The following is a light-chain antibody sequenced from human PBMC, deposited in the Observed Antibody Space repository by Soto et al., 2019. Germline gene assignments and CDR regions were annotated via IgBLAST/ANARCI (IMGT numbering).Light chain of an antibody. V-gene: IGLV2-11*01. Sequence: QSALTQPRSVSGSPGQLVTISCAGTNSDVGAYNYVSWYQHHPGKAPKLIIYDVTKRPSGVPHRFSGSKSDSTASLTISGLQTEDEADYYCCSYTSSSTLDVFGTGTKLTVL. CDR1: NSDVGAYNY. J-gene: IGLJ1*01. CDR3: CSYTSSSTLDV. CDR2: DVT.